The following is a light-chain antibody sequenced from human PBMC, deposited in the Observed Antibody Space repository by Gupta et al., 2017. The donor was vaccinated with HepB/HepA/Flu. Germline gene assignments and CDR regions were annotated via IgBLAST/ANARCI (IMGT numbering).Light chain of an antibody. CDR3: LHYSNSPPWT. Sequence: EIVMTQPPATLSVSPGERASLSCRGSQSVSSKLAWYQQKPGQAPRLLIHVASTRATGIPDRFSGSGYGTEFTLTISSLQSEDFGVYYCLHYSNSPPWTFGQGTKLELK. J-gene: IGKJ1*01. CDR2: VAS. CDR1: QSVSSK. V-gene: IGKV3-15*01.